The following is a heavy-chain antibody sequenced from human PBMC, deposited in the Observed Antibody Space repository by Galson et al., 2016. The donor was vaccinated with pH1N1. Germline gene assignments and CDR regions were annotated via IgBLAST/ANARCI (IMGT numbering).Heavy chain of an antibody. V-gene: IGHV3-30*02. CDR3: AKDVSGELIPSRIDL. D-gene: IGHD3-10*02. J-gene: IGHJ5*02. Sequence: SLRLSCAVSGFTFRRYGLHWVRQAPGMGLEWLTFIRHDGSAKFHADSVKGRFSISRDNSKNVLYMEMNSLRPEDTAVYYCAKDVSGELIPSRIDLWGQGTLVTVSS. CDR2: IRHDGSAK. CDR1: GFTFRRYG.